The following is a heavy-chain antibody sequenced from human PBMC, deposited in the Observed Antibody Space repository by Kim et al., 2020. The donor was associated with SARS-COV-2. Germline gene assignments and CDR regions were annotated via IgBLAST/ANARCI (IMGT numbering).Heavy chain of an antibody. CDR2: IRSKTDGGST. V-gene: IGHV3-15*01. J-gene: IGHJ4*02. CDR3: TSDRGYDYFWGSYRYRGY. Sequence: GGSLRLSCAASGFTFSNSCISWVRQAPWKGLEWVGLIRSKTDGGSTDYAAPVKVRFTISRDDSKNTLYLQMNSLKTEDTAVYYGTSDRGYDYFWGSYRYRGYWGQGTMVPVS. D-gene: IGHD3-16*02. CDR1: GFTFSNSC.